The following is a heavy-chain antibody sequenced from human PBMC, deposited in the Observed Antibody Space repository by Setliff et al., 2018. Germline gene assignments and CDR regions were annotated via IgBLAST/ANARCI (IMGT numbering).Heavy chain of an antibody. CDR3: ARGRNVAARLYDT. V-gene: IGHV4-34*01. CDR2: INHSGTT. Sequence: SETLSLTCTAYGGTFSDYYWTWIRQPPGKGLEWIGEINHSGTTNYNPSLKSRVTISVDTSKNQFSLTMTSATAADAAVYYCARGRNVAARLYDTWGQGSRVTVSS. CDR1: GGTFSDYY. J-gene: IGHJ5*02. D-gene: IGHD6-6*01.